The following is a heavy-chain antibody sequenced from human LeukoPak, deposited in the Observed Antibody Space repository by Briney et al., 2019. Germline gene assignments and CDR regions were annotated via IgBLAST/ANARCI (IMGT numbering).Heavy chain of an antibody. D-gene: IGHD3-10*01. CDR1: GYSLTSYW. V-gene: IGHV5-51*01. CDR2: IYPCDSDT. Sequence: LGESLKISCKGSGYSLTSYWIGWVRPVPGKGPEWMWIIYPCDSDTIYSTSFQGQVTISADKSISSAYLQWRSLKASDTAMYYCARHMYYGSGSHYDYWGQGTLVTVSS. J-gene: IGHJ4*02. CDR3: ARHMYYGSGSHYDY.